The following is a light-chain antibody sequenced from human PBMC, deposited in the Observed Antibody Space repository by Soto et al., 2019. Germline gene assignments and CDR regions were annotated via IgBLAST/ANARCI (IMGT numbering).Light chain of an antibody. V-gene: IGKV3-15*01. CDR1: QSVSSN. CDR3: QQYNNWPPRT. J-gene: IGKJ4*02. CDR2: GAS. Sequence: VMTQSPDSLSVSPGERATLSCRASQSVSSNLAWYQQKLGQAPRLLIYGASTRATGIPARFSGSGSGTEFSLTISSRQDEEFVVYYCQQYNNWPPRTCGGGTKVDIK.